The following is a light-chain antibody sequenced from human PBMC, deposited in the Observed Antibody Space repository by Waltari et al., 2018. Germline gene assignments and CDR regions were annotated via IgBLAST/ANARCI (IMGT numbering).Light chain of an antibody. V-gene: IGLV1-51*02. CDR2: END. CDR3: STWDNSLNAPL. J-gene: IGLJ2*01. Sequence: QSVLTQPPSASGAPGQLVTVSCTGSSSNIGAGYYVSWYQQFPGTAPKLLISENDQPPSGISIRFAGSKSGSSASLTITGLQSDDEADYYCSTWDNSLNAPLFGGGTRLTVL. CDR1: SSNIGAGYY.